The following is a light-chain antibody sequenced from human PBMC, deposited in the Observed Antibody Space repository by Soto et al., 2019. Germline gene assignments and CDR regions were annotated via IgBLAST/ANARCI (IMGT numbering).Light chain of an antibody. CDR3: QQYGSSPGT. V-gene: IGKV3-20*01. Sequence: EIVLTQSPGTLSLSPGERATLSCRASQSVSSSYLAWYQQKPGQAPRLLIYDASRRATGIADRFSGSGSGTDFTLTNSRLEPEDFAVYYCQQYGSSPGTFGEGTKVEIK. CDR1: QSVSSSY. CDR2: DAS. J-gene: IGKJ1*01.